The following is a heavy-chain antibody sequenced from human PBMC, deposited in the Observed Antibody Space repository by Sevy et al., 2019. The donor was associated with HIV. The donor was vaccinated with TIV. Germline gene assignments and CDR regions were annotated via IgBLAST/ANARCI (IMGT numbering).Heavy chain of an antibody. CDR3: AGGLTLDSSWYVAWYFDL. D-gene: IGHD6-13*01. V-gene: IGHV4-59*01. CDR2: IYYSGRT. J-gene: IGHJ2*01. Sequence: SETLSLTCNVSADSMSGYYWGWIRQPPGKGLEWIGYIYYSGRTDYNPSLKSRVVMSVDTSKKEFSLRLHAVTAADTAIYFCAGGLTLDSSWYVAWYFDLWGRGTLVTVSS. CDR1: ADSMSGYY.